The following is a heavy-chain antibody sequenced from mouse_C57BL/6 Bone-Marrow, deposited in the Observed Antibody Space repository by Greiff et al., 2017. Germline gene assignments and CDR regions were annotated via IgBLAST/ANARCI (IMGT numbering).Heavy chain of an antibody. CDR3: TRWFYYDYDTWFAY. CDR2: IDPETGGT. CDR1: GYTFTDYE. Sequence: QVQLQQSGAELVRPGASVTLSCKASGYTFTDYEMHWVKQTPVHGLEWIGAIDPETGGTAYNQKFKGKAILTADKSSSTAYMELRSLTSEDSAVYYCTRWFYYDYDTWFAYWGQGTLVIVSA. J-gene: IGHJ3*01. D-gene: IGHD2-4*01. V-gene: IGHV1-15*01.